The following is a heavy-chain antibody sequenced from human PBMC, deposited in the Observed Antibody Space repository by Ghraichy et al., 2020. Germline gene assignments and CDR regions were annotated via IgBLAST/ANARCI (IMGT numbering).Heavy chain of an antibody. V-gene: IGHV3-23*01. Sequence: LSLTCAASGFTFNNYAMSWVRQAPGKGLDWVSAISGSGSGTYYADSVKGRFTISRDNSKDTLYLQMNSLRAEDTAVYYCARGPYGEHDYWGQGALVSVSS. CDR1: GFTFNNYA. CDR2: ISGSGSGT. D-gene: IGHD4-17*01. CDR3: ARGPYGEHDY. J-gene: IGHJ4*02.